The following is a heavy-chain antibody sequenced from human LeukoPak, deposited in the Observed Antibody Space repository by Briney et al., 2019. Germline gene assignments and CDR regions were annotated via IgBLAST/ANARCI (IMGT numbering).Heavy chain of an antibody. D-gene: IGHD5-24*01. Sequence: PGGSLRLSCAASGFTFSSYAVSWVRQAPGKGLEWLSSITKYDGRVYYADSVRGRFTISRDSSQNELYLQMNSLRADDSAIYYCAKDHSADGWPTFEYWGRGTLVTVSS. J-gene: IGHJ4*02. CDR1: GFTFSSYA. V-gene: IGHV3-23*01. CDR2: ITKYDGRV. CDR3: AKDHSADGWPTFEY.